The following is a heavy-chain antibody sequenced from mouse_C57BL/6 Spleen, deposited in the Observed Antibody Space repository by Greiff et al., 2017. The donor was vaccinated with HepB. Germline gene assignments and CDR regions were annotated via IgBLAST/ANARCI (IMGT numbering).Heavy chain of an antibody. CDR3: ARRTLDSSGYVGYAMDY. D-gene: IGHD3-2*02. CDR2: ISNLAYSI. Sequence: EVMLVESGGGLVQPGGSLKLSCAASGFTFSDYGMAWVRQAPRKGPEWVAFISNLAYSIYYADTVTGRFTISRENAKNTLYLEMSSLRSEDTAMYYCARRTLDSSGYVGYAMDYWGQGTSVTVSS. J-gene: IGHJ4*01. V-gene: IGHV5-15*04. CDR1: GFTFSDYG.